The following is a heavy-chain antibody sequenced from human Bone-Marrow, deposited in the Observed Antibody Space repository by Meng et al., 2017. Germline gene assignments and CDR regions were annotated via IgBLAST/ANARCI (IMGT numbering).Heavy chain of an antibody. V-gene: IGHV4-38-2*02. CDR1: GYSISSGYY. CDR2: IYHSGST. CDR3: DGSSAVAGNIDY. D-gene: IGHD6-19*01. Sequence: SETLSLTCTVSGYSISSGYYWGWIRQPPGKGLEWIGSIYHSGSTYYNPSLKSRVTISVDTSKNQFSLKLSSVTAADTAVYYCDGSSAVAGNIDYWGQGTRVTVSS. J-gene: IGHJ4*02.